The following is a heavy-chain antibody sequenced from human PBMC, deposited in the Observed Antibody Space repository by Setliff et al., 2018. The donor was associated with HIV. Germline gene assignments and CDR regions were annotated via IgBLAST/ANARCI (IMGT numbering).Heavy chain of an antibody. D-gene: IGHD6-13*01. CDR3: ARVACGGRSSRWYYFDY. V-gene: IGHV4-61*02. CDR1: GGSISSGSYY. J-gene: IGHJ4*02. Sequence: SETLSLTCTVSGGSISSGSYYWSWIRQPAGKGLEWIGRIYTSGSTKYNPSLKRRVTISVDTSKNHFSLKVSSVTAADTAVYYCARVACGGRSSRWYYFDYGGKG. CDR2: IYTSGST.